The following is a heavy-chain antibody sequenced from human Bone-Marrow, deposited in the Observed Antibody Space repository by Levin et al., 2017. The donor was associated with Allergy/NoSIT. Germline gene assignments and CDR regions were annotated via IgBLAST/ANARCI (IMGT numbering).Heavy chain of an antibody. CDR1: GFNFASYG. D-gene: IGHD2-2*01. CDR2: ISGTGRHI. V-gene: IGHV3-21*01. J-gene: IGHJ4*02. Sequence: ETLSLTCAASGFNFASYGMNWVRQAPGKGLEWVSSISGTGRHIYLADSLKGRFTISRDNAKTSLSLQMNNLRVEDTAVFYCAKDEGPFSSSFAFDCWGQGALVTVSS. CDR3: AKDEGPFSSSFAFDC.